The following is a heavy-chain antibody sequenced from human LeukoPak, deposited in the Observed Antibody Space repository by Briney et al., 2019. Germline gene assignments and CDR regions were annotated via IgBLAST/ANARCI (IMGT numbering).Heavy chain of an antibody. Sequence: PGGSLRLSCAASGFTFDDYAMHWVRQAPGKCLEWVSLISGDGGSTYYADSVKGRFTISRDNSKNSLYLQMNSLRTEDTALYYCAKTLTGYLVELSFDPWGQGTLVTVSS. CDR1: GFTFDDYA. CDR3: AKTLTGYLVELSFDP. V-gene: IGHV3-43*02. J-gene: IGHJ5*02. CDR2: ISGDGGST. D-gene: IGHD2-8*02.